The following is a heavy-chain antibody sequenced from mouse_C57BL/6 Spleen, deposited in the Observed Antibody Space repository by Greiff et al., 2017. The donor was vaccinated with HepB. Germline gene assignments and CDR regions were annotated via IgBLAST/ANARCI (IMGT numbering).Heavy chain of an antibody. CDR2: IYPGDGDT. Sequence: VKLQESGAELVKPGASVKISCKASGYAFSSYWMNWVKQRPGKGLEWIGQIYPGDGDTNYNGKFKGKATLTADKSSSTAYMQLSSLTSEDSAVYFCARSPFYWYFDVWGTGTTVTVSS. V-gene: IGHV1-80*01. J-gene: IGHJ1*03. CDR1: GYAFSSYW. CDR3: ARSPFYWYFDV.